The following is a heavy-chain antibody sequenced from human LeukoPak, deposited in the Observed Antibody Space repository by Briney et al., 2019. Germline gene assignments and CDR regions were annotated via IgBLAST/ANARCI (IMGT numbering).Heavy chain of an antibody. Sequence: SVKVSCKASGGTFSSYAISWVRQAPGQGLEWMGGIIPIFGTANYAQKFQGRVTITTDESTSTAYMELSSLRSEDTAVYYCASLSSAGSGFYYYMDVWGKGTTVTVSS. CDR3: ASLSSAGSGFYYYMDV. D-gene: IGHD2-15*01. J-gene: IGHJ6*03. CDR1: GGTFSSYA. CDR2: IIPIFGTA. V-gene: IGHV1-69*05.